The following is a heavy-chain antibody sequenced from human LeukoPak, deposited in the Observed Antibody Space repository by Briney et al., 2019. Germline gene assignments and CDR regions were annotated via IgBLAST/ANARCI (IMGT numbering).Heavy chain of an antibody. J-gene: IGHJ5*02. CDR3: ARDVGYYDSSGYSNWFDP. CDR1: GGSISSYY. Sequence: SETLSLTCTLSGGSISSYYWSWLRQPPGKGLEWIGYIYYSGSTNYNPSLKSRVTISVDTSKNQFSLKLSSVTAADTAVYYCARDVGYYDSSGYSNWFDPWGQGTLVTVSS. D-gene: IGHD3-22*01. V-gene: IGHV4-59*01. CDR2: IYYSGST.